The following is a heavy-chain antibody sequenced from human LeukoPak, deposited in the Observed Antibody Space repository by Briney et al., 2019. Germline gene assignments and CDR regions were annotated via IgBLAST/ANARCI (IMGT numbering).Heavy chain of an antibody. J-gene: IGHJ6*03. CDR2: IYHSGST. CDR3: ARGVREAAAPGGGPYWYYMDV. V-gene: IGHV4-30-2*01. Sequence: SETLSLTCTVSGGSISSGGYYWSWIRHPPGKGLEWIGYIYHSGSTYYNPSLKSRVTISVDRSKNQFSLKLSSVTAADTAVYYCARGVREAAAPGGGPYWYYMDVWGKGTTVTVSS. CDR1: GGSISSGGYY. D-gene: IGHD2-2*01.